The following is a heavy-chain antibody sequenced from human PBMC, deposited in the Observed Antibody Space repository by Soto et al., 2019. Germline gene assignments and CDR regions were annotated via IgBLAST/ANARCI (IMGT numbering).Heavy chain of an antibody. D-gene: IGHD3-10*01. Sequence: PGGSLRLSCATSGFIFSNYNMNWVRQAPGKGLEWVSTISSSGGTTYYADSVKGRFTISRDNSKNTLYLQMNSLRAEDTAVFYCAKSYSGSFYSYYMDVWGKGTTVTVSS. CDR2: ISSSGGTT. J-gene: IGHJ6*03. CDR3: AKSYSGSFYSYYMDV. V-gene: IGHV3-23*01. CDR1: GFIFSNYN.